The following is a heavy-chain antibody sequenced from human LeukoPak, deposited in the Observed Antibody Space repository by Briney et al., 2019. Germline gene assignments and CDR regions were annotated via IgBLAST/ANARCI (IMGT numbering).Heavy chain of an antibody. D-gene: IGHD2-2*01. CDR3: AKHVPAAPRYYFDY. CDR1: GGSFSGYY. V-gene: IGHV3-23*01. J-gene: IGHJ4*02. Sequence: ETLSLTCAVYGGSFSGYYWSWIRQAPGKGLVWVSAISGSGGSTYYADSVKGRFTISRDNSKNTLYLQMNSLRAEDTAVYYCAKHVPAAPRYYFDYRGQGTLVTVSS. CDR2: ISGSGGST.